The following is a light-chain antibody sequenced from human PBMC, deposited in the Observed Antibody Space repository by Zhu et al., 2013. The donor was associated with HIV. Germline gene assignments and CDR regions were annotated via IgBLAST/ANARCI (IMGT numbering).Light chain of an antibody. V-gene: IGLV3-19*02. CDR3: NSWDSSGNHYV. CDR2: GKN. Sequence: SSELTQDPAVSVALGQTVRITCQGDSLRSYYASWYQQKPGQAPVRVIYGKNNRPSGIPDRFSGSSSGNTASLTITGAQAEDEADYYCNSWDSSGNHYVFGTGTKVTVL. CDR1: SLRSYY. J-gene: IGLJ1*01.